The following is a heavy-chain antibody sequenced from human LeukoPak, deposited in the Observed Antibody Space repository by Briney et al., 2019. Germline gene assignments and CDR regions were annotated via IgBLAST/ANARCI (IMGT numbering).Heavy chain of an antibody. CDR2: INHSGST. CDR3: ARGRRVGATRYYYYYYGMDV. J-gene: IGHJ6*02. V-gene: IGHV4-34*01. CDR1: GGSFSGYY. Sequence: SETLSLTCAVYGGSFSGYYWSWIRQPPGKGLEWIGEINHSGSTNYNPSLKSRVTKSVDTSKNQFSLKLSSVTAADTAVYYCARGRRVGATRYYYYYYGMDVWGQGTTVTVSS. D-gene: IGHD1-26*01.